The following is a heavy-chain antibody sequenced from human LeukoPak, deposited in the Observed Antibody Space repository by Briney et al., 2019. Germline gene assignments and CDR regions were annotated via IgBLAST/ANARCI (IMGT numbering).Heavy chain of an antibody. J-gene: IGHJ4*02. D-gene: IGHD5-18*01. CDR3: TRGGWIQLWLPFDY. Sequence: GASVKVSCKASGYTFTAYYMHWERQAPGQGLEWMGWINPNSGGTDYALKFQGRVTMTRDTSISTAYMELSRLRSDDTAVYYCTRGGWIQLWLPFDYWGQGTLLTVSS. CDR2: INPNSGGT. CDR1: GYTFTAYY. V-gene: IGHV1-2*02.